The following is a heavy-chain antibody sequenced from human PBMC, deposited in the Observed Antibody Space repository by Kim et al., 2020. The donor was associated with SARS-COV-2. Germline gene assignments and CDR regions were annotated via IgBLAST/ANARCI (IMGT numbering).Heavy chain of an antibody. D-gene: IGHD3-10*01. Sequence: SETLSLTCAVYGGSFSGYYWSWIRQPPGKGLEWIGEINHSGSTNYNPSLKSRVTISVDTSKNQFSLKLSSVTAADTAVYYCARGTTMVRGAPRYWGQGTLVTVSS. J-gene: IGHJ4*02. CDR3: ARGTTMVRGAPRY. CDR2: INHSGST. CDR1: GGSFSGYY. V-gene: IGHV4-34*01.